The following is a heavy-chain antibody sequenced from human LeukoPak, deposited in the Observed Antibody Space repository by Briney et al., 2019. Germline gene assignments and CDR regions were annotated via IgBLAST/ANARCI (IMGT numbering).Heavy chain of an antibody. V-gene: IGHV1-69*13. CDR2: IIPIFGTA. D-gene: IGHD3-3*01. Sequence: SVKVSCKASGGTFSSYAISWVRQAPGQGLEWMGGIIPIFGTANYAQKFQGRVTITADESTSTAYMELSSLRSEDTAVYYCARSSYYDFWSGSIRSYYYYGMDVWGQGTTVTVSS. CDR1: GGTFSSYA. CDR3: ARSSYYDFWSGSIRSYYYYGMDV. J-gene: IGHJ6*02.